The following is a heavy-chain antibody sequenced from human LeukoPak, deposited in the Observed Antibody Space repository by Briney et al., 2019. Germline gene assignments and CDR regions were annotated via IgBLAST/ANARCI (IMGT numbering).Heavy chain of an antibody. Sequence: SETLSLTCSVSGGSISSYYWSWIRQPAGKGLEWIGHIYTSGNANYNPSLRSRVTMSVDTSKNQFSLKLRSVTAADTAVYYCARDKPFGGLGSHFDYWGQGILVTVSS. CDR2: IYTSGNA. CDR3: ARDKPFGGLGSHFDY. J-gene: IGHJ4*02. V-gene: IGHV4-4*07. D-gene: IGHD3-10*01. CDR1: GGSISSYY.